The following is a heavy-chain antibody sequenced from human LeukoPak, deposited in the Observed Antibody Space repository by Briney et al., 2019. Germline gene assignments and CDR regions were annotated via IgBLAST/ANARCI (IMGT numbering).Heavy chain of an antibody. J-gene: IGHJ4*02. D-gene: IGHD6-19*01. CDR2: ISYDGKNK. CDR3: AKNGYSSGWHMYYFDY. Sequence: GGSLRLSCAASGLSFDSSGMHWVRQAPGKGLEWVAVISYDGKNKYYADSVRGRFTVSRDNSMNTLYLQMNSLRTEDTAVYYCAKNGYSSGWHMYYFDYWGQGALVTVSS. CDR1: GLSFDSSG. V-gene: IGHV3-30*18.